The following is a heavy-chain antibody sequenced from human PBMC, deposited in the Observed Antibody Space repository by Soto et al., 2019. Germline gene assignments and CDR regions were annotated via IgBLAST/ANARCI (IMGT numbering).Heavy chain of an antibody. D-gene: IGHD3-9*01. CDR2: ISGSGGST. CDR1: GFTFSSYA. CDR3: AKVDYDILTGYLASGMDV. J-gene: IGHJ6*02. V-gene: IGHV3-23*01. Sequence: GGSLRLSCAASGFTFSSYAMSWVRQAPGKGLEWVSAISGSGGSTYYADSVKGRFTISRDNSKNTLYLQMNSLRAEDTAVYYCAKVDYDILTGYLASGMDVWGQGTTVTVSS.